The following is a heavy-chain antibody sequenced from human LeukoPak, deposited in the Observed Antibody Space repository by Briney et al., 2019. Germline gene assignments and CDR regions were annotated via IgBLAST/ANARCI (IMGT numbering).Heavy chain of an antibody. D-gene: IGHD2-21*02. CDR3: ARDSTYCGGDCSFDY. Sequence: PGGSRTLSCAASEFNTYAVIWVRQAPGKGLEWVSTISGSGTTPYYADSVKGRFTISRDNAKNTLYLQMNSLRAEDTAVYYCARDSTYCGGDCSFDYWGQGTLVTVSS. CDR2: ISGSGTTP. V-gene: IGHV3-23*01. CDR1: EFNTYA. J-gene: IGHJ4*02.